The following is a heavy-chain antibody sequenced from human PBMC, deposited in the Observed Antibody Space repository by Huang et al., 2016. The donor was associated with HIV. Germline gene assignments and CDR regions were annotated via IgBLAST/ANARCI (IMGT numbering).Heavy chain of an antibody. V-gene: IGHV3-30*03. CDR3: ARGSAGVLWFGEM. CDR1: GFTFSSYA. J-gene: IGHJ4*02. Sequence: QERLVESGGGVVQPGRSLSISCAASGFTFSSYARHWVRRASGKGLEGLAVISYDGSNKQYVDSVKGRFTISRDNSKTMLYLQMNSLRMGDTAVYYCARGSAGVLWFGEMWGQGTLVTVSS. D-gene: IGHD3-10*01. CDR2: ISYDGSNK.